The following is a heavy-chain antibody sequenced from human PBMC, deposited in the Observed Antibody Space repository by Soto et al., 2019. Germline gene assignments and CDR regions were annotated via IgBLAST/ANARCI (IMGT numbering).Heavy chain of an antibody. V-gene: IGHV4-34*01. Sequence: SETLSLTCAVYGGSFSGYYWSWIRQPPGKGLEWIGEINHSGSTNYNPSLKSRVTISVDTSKNQFSLKLSSVTAADTAVYYCAISIPGDIVVVPAAGDYYYYGMDVWGQGTTVTVSS. J-gene: IGHJ6*02. CDR2: INHSGST. CDR1: GGSFSGYY. D-gene: IGHD2-2*01. CDR3: AISIPGDIVVVPAAGDYYYYGMDV.